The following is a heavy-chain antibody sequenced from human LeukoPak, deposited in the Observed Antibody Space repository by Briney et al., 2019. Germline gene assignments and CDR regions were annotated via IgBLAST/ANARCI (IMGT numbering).Heavy chain of an antibody. CDR3: TTERRSSVSSSRFDY. CDR2: VLSKTDGGTT. J-gene: IGHJ4*02. D-gene: IGHD1-26*01. V-gene: IGHV3-15*01. CDR1: GFTFSSAW. Sequence: PGGSLRLSCAASGFTFSSAWMTWVRQAPGKRLEWVGRVLSKTDGGTTEYAAPVKGRFFVSRDDSKNTLFLQMNCLKTEDTAVYYCTTERRSSVSSSRFDYWGQGALVTVSS.